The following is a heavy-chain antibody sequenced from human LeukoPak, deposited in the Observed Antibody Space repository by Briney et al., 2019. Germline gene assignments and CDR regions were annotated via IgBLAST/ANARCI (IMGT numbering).Heavy chain of an antibody. CDR3: ARGLQQLFSFDY. CDR2: IYYSGST. J-gene: IGHJ4*02. CDR1: GGSISSYY. V-gene: IGHV4-59*01. Sequence: SETLSLTCTVSGGSISSYYWSWIRQPPGKGLEWIGYIYYSGSTNYNPSLKSRVTISVDTSKNQFSLKLSSVTAADTAVCYCARGLQQLFSFDYWGQGTLVTVSS. D-gene: IGHD6-13*01.